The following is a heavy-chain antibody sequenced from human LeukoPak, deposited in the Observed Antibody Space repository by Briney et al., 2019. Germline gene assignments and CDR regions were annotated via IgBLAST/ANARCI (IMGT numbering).Heavy chain of an antibody. J-gene: IGHJ4*02. V-gene: IGHV3-23*01. CDR3: AKDSGTTPPFDY. Sequence: PGGSLRLSCAASGFTFRSYAMSWVRQAPGKELEWVSAISGSGSNTYYADSVKGRFTISRDNSKNTLYLQMNSLRAEDTAVYYCAKDSGTTPPFDYWGQGTLVTVSS. CDR2: ISGSGSNT. CDR1: GFTFRSYA. D-gene: IGHD1-1*01.